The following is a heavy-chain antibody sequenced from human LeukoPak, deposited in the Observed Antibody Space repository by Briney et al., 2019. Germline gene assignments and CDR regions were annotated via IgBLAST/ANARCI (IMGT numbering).Heavy chain of an antibody. CDR3: ARLPNYYDSSGNDY. J-gene: IGHJ4*02. CDR1: GGSISSYY. Sequence: PTETLSLTCTVSGGSISSYYWSWIRQPPGKGLEWIGYIYYSGSTNYNPSLKSRVTISVDTSKNQFSLKLSSVTAADTAVYYCARLPNYYDSSGNDYWGQGTLVTVS. V-gene: IGHV4-59*08. D-gene: IGHD3-22*01. CDR2: IYYSGST.